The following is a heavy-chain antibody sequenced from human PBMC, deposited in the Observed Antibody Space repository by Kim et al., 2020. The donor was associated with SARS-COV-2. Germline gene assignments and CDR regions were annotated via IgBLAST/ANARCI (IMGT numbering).Heavy chain of an antibody. CDR1: GFTFSSYS. Sequence: GGSLRLSCAASGFTFSSYSMNWVRPAPGKGLEWVSSISSSSSYIYYADSVKGRSTISRDNAKNSLYLQMNSLGAEDTAVYYCARDVVDSSKGGFDYWGQGTLVTVSS. V-gene: IGHV3-21*01. J-gene: IGHJ4*02. CDR3: ARDVVDSSKGGFDY. CDR2: ISSSSSYI. D-gene: IGHD2-21*01.